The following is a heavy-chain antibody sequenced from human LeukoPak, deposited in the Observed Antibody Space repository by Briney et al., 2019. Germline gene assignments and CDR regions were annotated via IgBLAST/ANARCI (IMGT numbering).Heavy chain of an antibody. Sequence: SQTLSLTCTVSGGSISSGGYYWSWIRQHPGKVLEWIGYIYYSGSTYYNPSLKSRVTISVDTSKNQFSLKLSSVTAADTAVYYCARVFTMVRGARGDIWGQGTMVTVSS. CDR1: GGSISSGGYY. CDR3: ARVFTMVRGARGDI. V-gene: IGHV4-31*03. J-gene: IGHJ3*02. D-gene: IGHD3-10*01. CDR2: IYYSGST.